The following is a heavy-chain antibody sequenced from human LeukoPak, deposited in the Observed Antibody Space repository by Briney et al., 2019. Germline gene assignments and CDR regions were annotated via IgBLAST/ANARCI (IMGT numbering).Heavy chain of an antibody. CDR3: ARGRRTSAYYFDY. CDR2: INHSGST. Sequence: SETLSLTCAVYGGSFSGYYWSWIRQPPGKGLEWIGEINHSGSTNYNPSLKSRVTISVDTSKNQFSLKLSSVTAADTAMYYCARGRRTSAYYFDYWGQGTLVTVSS. J-gene: IGHJ4*02. CDR1: GGSFSGYY. V-gene: IGHV4-34*01.